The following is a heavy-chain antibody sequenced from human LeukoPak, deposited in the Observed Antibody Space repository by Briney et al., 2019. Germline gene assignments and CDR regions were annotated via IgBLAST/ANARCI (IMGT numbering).Heavy chain of an antibody. Sequence: GGSLRLSCAASGFTFSSHWMTWVRQAPGKGLEWVANINQDGSERYYVDSVKGRFTISRDNAKNSLYLQMNSLRAEDTAVYYCARDSEYSCSFAFDIWGQGTMVTVSS. J-gene: IGHJ3*02. CDR2: INQDGSER. D-gene: IGHD6-13*01. CDR3: ARDSEYSCSFAFDI. V-gene: IGHV3-7*01. CDR1: GFTFSSHW.